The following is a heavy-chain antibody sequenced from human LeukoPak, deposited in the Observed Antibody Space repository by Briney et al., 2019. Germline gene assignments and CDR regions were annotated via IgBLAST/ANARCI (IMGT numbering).Heavy chain of an antibody. Sequence: PGRSLRLSCAASGFTFSSYAMHWVRQAPGKGLEWVSSISSSSSYIYYADSVKGRFTISRDNAKNSLYLQMNSLRAEDTAVYYCVTSMVRGVILHWFDPWGQGTLVTVSS. CDR3: VTSMVRGVILHWFDP. D-gene: IGHD3-10*01. V-gene: IGHV3-21*01. CDR2: ISSSSSYI. J-gene: IGHJ5*02. CDR1: GFTFSSYA.